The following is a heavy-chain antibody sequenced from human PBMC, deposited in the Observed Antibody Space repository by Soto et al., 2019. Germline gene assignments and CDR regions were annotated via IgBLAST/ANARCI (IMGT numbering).Heavy chain of an antibody. Sequence: QVQLVESGGGVVQPGRSLRLSCAASGFTFSSYGMHWVRQAPGKGLEWVAVISYDGSNKYYADSVKGRFTISRDNSKNTLYLQMNSLRAEDTAVYYCAKDQATYSSSWYDAFDIWGQGTMVTVSS. CDR3: AKDQATYSSSWYDAFDI. CDR1: GFTFSSYG. D-gene: IGHD6-13*01. V-gene: IGHV3-30*18. CDR2: ISYDGSNK. J-gene: IGHJ3*02.